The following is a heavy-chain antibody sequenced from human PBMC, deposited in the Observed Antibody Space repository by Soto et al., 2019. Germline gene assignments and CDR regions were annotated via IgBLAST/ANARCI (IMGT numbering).Heavy chain of an antibody. J-gene: IGHJ3*02. D-gene: IGHD6-19*01. Sequence: QVQLVESGGGVVQPGRSLRLSCAASGFTFSSYAMHWVRQAPGKGLEWVAVISYDGSNKYYADSVKGRFTISRDNSKNRLYLQMNSLRAEDTAVYYCASSFVAADDAFDIWGQGTMVTVSS. CDR1: GFTFSSYA. V-gene: IGHV3-30-3*01. CDR3: ASSFVAADDAFDI. CDR2: ISYDGSNK.